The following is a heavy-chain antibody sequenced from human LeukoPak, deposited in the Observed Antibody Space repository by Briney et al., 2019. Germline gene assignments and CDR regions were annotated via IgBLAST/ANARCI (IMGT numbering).Heavy chain of an antibody. CDR2: INHSGST. D-gene: IGHD6-13*01. Sequence: SSETLSLTCAVYGVSFSGYYWSWIRQPPGKGLEWIGEINHSGSTNYNPPLKSRVTISVDTSKNQFSLRLSSVTAADTAVYYCARGKRGYSSSWYDYWGQGTLVTVSS. CDR1: GVSFSGYY. J-gene: IGHJ4*02. CDR3: ARGKRGYSSSWYDY. V-gene: IGHV4-34*01.